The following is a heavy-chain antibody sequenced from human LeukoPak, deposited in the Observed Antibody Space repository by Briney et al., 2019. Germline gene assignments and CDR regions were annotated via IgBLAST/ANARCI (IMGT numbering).Heavy chain of an antibody. Sequence: SETLSLTCTVSGGSISSYYWNWIRQPPGKGLEWIGYIYYSGSTNYNPSPKSRVTISVDTSKNQFSLKVSSVTPADTAMYYCARAHQWELPSLGPHFDYWGQGALVTVSS. V-gene: IGHV4-59*01. CDR1: GGSISSYY. CDR2: IYYSGST. CDR3: ARAHQWELPSLGPHFDY. D-gene: IGHD1-26*01. J-gene: IGHJ4*02.